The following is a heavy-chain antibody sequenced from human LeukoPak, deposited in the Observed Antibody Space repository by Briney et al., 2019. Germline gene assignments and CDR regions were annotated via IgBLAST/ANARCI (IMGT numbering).Heavy chain of an antibody. D-gene: IGHD4-11*01. Sequence: PGGSLRLSCAASGFTFSSYAMSWVRQAPGKGLEWVSAISGSGGSTYFADSVKGRFTLSRDNSKNTLHLQMNSLRAEDTAVYYCAKVDGNPTVTTPSFDYWGQGKLVTVSS. V-gene: IGHV3-23*01. CDR2: ISGSGGST. CDR3: AKVDGNPTVTTPSFDY. J-gene: IGHJ4*02. CDR1: GFTFSSYA.